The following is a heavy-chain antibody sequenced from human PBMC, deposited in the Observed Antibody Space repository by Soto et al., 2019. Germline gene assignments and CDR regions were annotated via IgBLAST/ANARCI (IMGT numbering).Heavy chain of an antibody. D-gene: IGHD2-21*02. J-gene: IGHJ4*02. CDR1: GFTFENYA. V-gene: IGHV3-9*01. CDR3: AKDIYGGYYALDY. Sequence: GGSLRLSCAASGFTFENYAMHWIRQAPGKGLEWVSGISWNSGHIGYADSVKGRFTISRDKNSVYLQMNSLRPEDTALYYCAKDIYGGYYALDYWGQGTLVTVSS. CDR2: ISWNSGHI.